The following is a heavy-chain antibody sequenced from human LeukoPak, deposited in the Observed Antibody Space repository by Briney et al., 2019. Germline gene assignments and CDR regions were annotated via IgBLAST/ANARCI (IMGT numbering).Heavy chain of an antibody. CDR3: AKDVMITFGGVIAFDY. Sequence: PGGSLRLSCAASGFTFSSYAMSWARQAPGEGLEWVSTISGSGGSTYYADSVKGRFTISRDNSKNTLYLQMNSLRAEDTAVYYCAKDVMITFGGVIAFDYWGQGTLVTVSS. CDR2: ISGSGGST. J-gene: IGHJ4*02. CDR1: GFTFSSYA. V-gene: IGHV3-23*01. D-gene: IGHD3-16*02.